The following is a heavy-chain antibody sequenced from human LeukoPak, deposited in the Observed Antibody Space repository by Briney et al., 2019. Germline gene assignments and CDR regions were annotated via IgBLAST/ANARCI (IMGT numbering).Heavy chain of an antibody. V-gene: IGHV4-59*12. CDR3: ARDFDY. CDR2: IYYNENRYFSGTS. J-gene: IGHJ4*02. CDR1: GGSISSYY. Sequence: SETLSLTCTVSGGSISSYYWSWIRQPPGKGLEWIGSIYYNENRYFSGTSDYNPSLKSRVTISGDTSKNQFSLMLSSVTAADTAVYYCARDFDYWGRGTLVTVSS.